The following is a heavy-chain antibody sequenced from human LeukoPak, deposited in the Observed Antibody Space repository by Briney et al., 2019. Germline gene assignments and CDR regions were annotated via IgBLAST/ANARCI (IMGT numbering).Heavy chain of an antibody. D-gene: IGHD3-10*01. Sequence: GGSLRLSCAASGFMFSNSDMGWVRQAPGRGLEWVSTISRTGYSTFYADSVKGRFTISRDNSQNSLYLQMNSLRAEDTAVYYCAKEGLWFGEFDFDYWGQGTLVTVSS. J-gene: IGHJ4*02. CDR3: AKEGLWFGEFDFDY. CDR2: ISRTGYST. CDR1: GFMFSNSD. V-gene: IGHV3-23*01.